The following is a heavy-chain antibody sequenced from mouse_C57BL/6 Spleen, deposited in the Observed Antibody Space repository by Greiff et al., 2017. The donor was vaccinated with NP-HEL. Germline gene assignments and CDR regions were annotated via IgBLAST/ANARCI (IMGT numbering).Heavy chain of an antibody. D-gene: IGHD2-5*01. V-gene: IGHV1-26*01. CDR1: GYTFTDYY. CDR3: ARGGTYYSNFFDY. Sequence: EVQLQQSGPELVKPGASVKISCKASGYTFTDYYMNWVKQSHGKSLEWIGDINANNGGTSYNQKFKGKATLTVDKSSSTAYMELRSLTSEDSAVYYCARGGTYYSNFFDYWGQGTTLTVSS. J-gene: IGHJ2*01. CDR2: INANNGGT.